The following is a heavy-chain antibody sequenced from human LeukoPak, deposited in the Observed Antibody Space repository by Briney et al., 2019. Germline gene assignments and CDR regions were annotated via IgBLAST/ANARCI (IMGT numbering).Heavy chain of an antibody. CDR1: GYTFTSYD. Sequence: ASVKVSCKASGYTFTSYDINWVRQATGQGLEWMGWMNPNSGNTGYAQKFQGRVTITRNTSISPAYMELSSLRSEDTAVYYCARCVVVPAAIWPNCYYYYMDVWGKGTTVTVSS. D-gene: IGHD2-2*02. CDR3: ARCVVVPAAIWPNCYYYYMDV. CDR2: MNPNSGNT. J-gene: IGHJ6*03. V-gene: IGHV1-8*03.